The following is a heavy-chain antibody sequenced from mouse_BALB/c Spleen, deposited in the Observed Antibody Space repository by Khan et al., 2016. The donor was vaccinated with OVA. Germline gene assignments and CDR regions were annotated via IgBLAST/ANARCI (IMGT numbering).Heavy chain of an antibody. CDR3: ARRGLDGIFAY. CDR2: INPSTGYT. Sequence: QVQLQQPGAELAKPGASVKMSCTASGYTFTTYWMHWVKQRPGQGLEWIGYINPSTGYTEYNQKFKDKATLTADESSSTAYMQLNSLTSEDSAVYDCARRGLDGIFAYWGQGTLVTVSA. CDR1: GYTFTTYW. V-gene: IGHV1-7*01. D-gene: IGHD2-1*01. J-gene: IGHJ3*01.